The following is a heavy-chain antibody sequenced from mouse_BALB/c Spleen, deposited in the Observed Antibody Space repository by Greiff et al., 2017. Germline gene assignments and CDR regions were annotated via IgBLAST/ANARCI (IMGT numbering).Heavy chain of an antibody. CDR3: ARWDYDDGLFAY. V-gene: IGHV1S81*02. D-gene: IGHD2-4*01. CDR1: GYTFTSYW. CDR2: INPSNGRT. Sequence: VQLQQPGAELVKPGASVKLSCKASGYTFTSYWMHWVKQRPGQGLEWIGEINPSNGRTNYNEKFKSKATLTVDKSSSTAYMQLSSLTSEDSAVYYCARWDYDDGLFAYWGQGTLVTVSA. J-gene: IGHJ3*01.